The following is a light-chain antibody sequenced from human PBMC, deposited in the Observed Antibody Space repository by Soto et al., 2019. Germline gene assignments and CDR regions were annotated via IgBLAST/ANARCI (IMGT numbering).Light chain of an antibody. V-gene: IGKV3-15*01. J-gene: IGKJ4*01. CDR2: GAS. CDR1: QSVSSN. CDR3: QQYNSWPLT. Sequence: EIVMTQSPAILSVSPGERATVSCRASQSVSSNLAWYQQKPGQAPRLLIFGASTRATGIPARFSGSGSGTELTLTISSLQSEDFAVYYSQQYNSWPLTFGGGTKVEIK.